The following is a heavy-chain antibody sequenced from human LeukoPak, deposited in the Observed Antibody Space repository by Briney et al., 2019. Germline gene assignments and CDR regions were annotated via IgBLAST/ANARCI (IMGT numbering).Heavy chain of an antibody. CDR3: AREGSGSTFDY. Sequence: SETLSLTCTVPGYSISGSSYYWGWIRQPPGKGLEWIGSIYYSGSTYYNPSLKSRVTISVDTSKNQFSLKLSSVTAADTAVYYCAREGSGSTFDYWGQGTLVTVSS. CDR2: IYYSGST. J-gene: IGHJ4*02. D-gene: IGHD1-26*01. V-gene: IGHV4-39*07. CDR1: GYSISGSSYY.